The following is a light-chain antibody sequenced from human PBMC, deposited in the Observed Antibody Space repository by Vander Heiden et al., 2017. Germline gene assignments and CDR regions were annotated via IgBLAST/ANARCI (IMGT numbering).Light chain of an antibody. V-gene: IGKV3-11*01. J-gene: IGKJ2*01. CDR2: DAS. Sequence: IVLTPSPATLSSSPGDRAALPFKASQSVSKYLAWFQQKPGQAPKLLIYDASNRATGIPARFSGSGSGTDFALTISSLESEDFAVYYCQQRSNWPYTFGQGTKVEIK. CDR1: QSVSKY. CDR3: QQRSNWPYT.